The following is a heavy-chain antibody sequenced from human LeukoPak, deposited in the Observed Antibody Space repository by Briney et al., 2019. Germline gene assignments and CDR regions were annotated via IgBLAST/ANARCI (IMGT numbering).Heavy chain of an antibody. CDR3: AKEGGYSYGYPFDY. J-gene: IGHJ4*02. CDR2: ISSSSSYI. Sequence: GGSLRLSCAASGFTFSSYSTNWVRQAPGKGLEWVSSISSSSSYIYYADSVKGRFTISRDNAKNSLYLQMNSLRAEDTAVYYCAKEGGYSYGYPFDYWGQGTLVTVSS. CDR1: GFTFSSYS. D-gene: IGHD5-18*01. V-gene: IGHV3-21*04.